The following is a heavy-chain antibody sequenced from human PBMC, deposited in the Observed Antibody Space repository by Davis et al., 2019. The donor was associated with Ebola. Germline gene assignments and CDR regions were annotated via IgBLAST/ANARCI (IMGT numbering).Heavy chain of an antibody. J-gene: IGHJ4*02. Sequence: PGGSLRLSCAASGFTFSDYFMSWIRQAPGKGLEWVSVIGSRGGNIFYADSVKGRFTTSRDDSENTLYLQMNSLRAEDTAVYYCVKVGQWLIFDYWGQGTLVVVSS. D-gene: IGHD6-19*01. V-gene: IGHV3-23*01. CDR1: GFTFSDYF. CDR2: IGSRGGNI. CDR3: VKVGQWLIFDY.